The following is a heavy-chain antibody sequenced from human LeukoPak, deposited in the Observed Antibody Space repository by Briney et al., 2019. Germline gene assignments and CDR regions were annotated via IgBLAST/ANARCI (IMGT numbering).Heavy chain of an antibody. Sequence: SETLSLTCTVSGDSISNYYWSWIRQPPGKGLEWIGYIYYSGSTNYNPSLKSRVTISVDTSKNQFSLKLSSVTAADTAVYYCASSRGLSHAFDIWGQGTMVTVSS. CDR1: GDSISNYY. V-gene: IGHV4-59*01. CDR2: IYYSGST. D-gene: IGHD2/OR15-2a*01. J-gene: IGHJ3*02. CDR3: ASSRGLSHAFDI.